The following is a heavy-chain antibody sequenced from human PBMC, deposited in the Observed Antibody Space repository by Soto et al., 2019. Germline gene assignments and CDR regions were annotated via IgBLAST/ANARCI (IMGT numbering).Heavy chain of an antibody. J-gene: IGHJ4*02. Sequence: PGGSLSLSCAASGFTFSDYYMSWIRQAPGKGLEWVSYIRTSGGTIYYADSVKGRFTISRDNAKNSLFLQMNSLRAEDTAVYYCARGAGSYSGYDYLFDYWGQGTLVTVSS. D-gene: IGHD5-12*01. CDR3: ARGAGSYSGYDYLFDY. CDR2: IRTSGGTI. V-gene: IGHV3-11*01. CDR1: GFTFSDYY.